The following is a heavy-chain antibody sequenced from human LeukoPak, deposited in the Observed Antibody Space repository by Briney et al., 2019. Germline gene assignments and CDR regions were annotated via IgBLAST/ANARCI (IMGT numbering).Heavy chain of an antibody. V-gene: IGHV3-21*01. CDR1: GFTFSNAW. J-gene: IGHJ6*02. CDR2: ISSSSSYI. Sequence: GGSLRLSCAASGFTFSNAWMSWVRQAPGKGLEWVSSISSSSSYIYYADSVKGRFTISRDNSKNTLYLQMNSLRAEDTAVYYCARTLVVVMYYGMDVWGQGTTVTVSS. D-gene: IGHD3-22*01. CDR3: ARTLVVVMYYGMDV.